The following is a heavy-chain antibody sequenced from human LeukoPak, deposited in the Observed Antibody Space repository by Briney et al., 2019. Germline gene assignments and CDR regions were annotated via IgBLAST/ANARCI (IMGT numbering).Heavy chain of an antibody. CDR2: ISYDGSNK. CDR1: GFTFSSYA. V-gene: IGHV3-30-3*01. Sequence: GGSLRLSCAASGFTFSSYAMHWVRQAPGKGLEWVAVISYDGSNKYYADSVKGRFTISRDNSKNTLYLQMNSLRAEDTAVYYCARDVEGLVRGVIDDAFDIWGQGTMVTVSS. CDR3: ARDVEGLVRGVIDDAFDI. J-gene: IGHJ3*02. D-gene: IGHD3-10*01.